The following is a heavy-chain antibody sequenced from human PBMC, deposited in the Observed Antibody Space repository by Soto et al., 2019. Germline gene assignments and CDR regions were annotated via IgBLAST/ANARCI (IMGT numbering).Heavy chain of an antibody. CDR3: ASPRGWFDP. V-gene: IGHV4-39*01. Sequence: PSETLSLTCAVSGGSISSNKWWIWIRQPPGKGLEWIGGIFYSGSTYYKSSLKSRVTISVDTSKNQFFLKLSSVTAADTAVYYCASPRGWFDPWGQGILVTVSS. J-gene: IGHJ5*02. D-gene: IGHD3-10*01. CDR2: IFYSGST. CDR1: GGSISSNKW.